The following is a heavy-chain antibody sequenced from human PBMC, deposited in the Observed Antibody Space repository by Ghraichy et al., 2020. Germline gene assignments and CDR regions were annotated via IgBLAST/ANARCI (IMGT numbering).Heavy chain of an antibody. D-gene: IGHD5-18*01. CDR2: IYYSGST. CDR3: ARADAGYSPNWFDP. Sequence: TLSLTCTVSGGSISSSSYYWGWIRQPPGKGLEWIGSIYYSGSTYYNPSLKSRVTISVDTSKNQFSLKLSSVTAADTAVYYCARADAGYSPNWFDPWGQGTLVTVSS. V-gene: IGHV4-39*01. J-gene: IGHJ5*02. CDR1: GGSISSSSYY.